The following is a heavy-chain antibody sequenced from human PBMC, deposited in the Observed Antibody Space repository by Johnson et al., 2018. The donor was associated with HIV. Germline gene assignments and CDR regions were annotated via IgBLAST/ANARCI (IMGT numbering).Heavy chain of an antibody. Sequence: VQLVESGGGLVQPGRSLRLSCAASGFTFSSYAMHWVRQAPRKGLEWVANIKQDGSDKYYVDSVKGRFTISRDNAKNSLYLQMNSLRAEDTAVYFCARDAVTVVRGVIYGWVVFDIWGQGTMVTVSS. CDR2: IKQDGSDK. J-gene: IGHJ3*02. D-gene: IGHD3-10*01. CDR3: ARDAVTVVRGVIYGWVVFDI. CDR1: GFTFSSYA. V-gene: IGHV3-7*01.